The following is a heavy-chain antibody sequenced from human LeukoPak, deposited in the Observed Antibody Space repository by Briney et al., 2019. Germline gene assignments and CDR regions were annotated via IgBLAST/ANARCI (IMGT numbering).Heavy chain of an antibody. D-gene: IGHD5-12*01. J-gene: IGHJ4*02. CDR3: AREAIGVATTYYFDY. CDR2: IYHSGST. CDR1: GGSFSGYY. V-gene: IGHV4-59*01. Sequence: SETLSLTCAVYGGSFSGYYWSWIRQPPGKGLEWIGYIYHSGSTNYNPSLKSRVTISVDTSKNQFSLKVSSVTAADTAVYYCAREAIGVATTYYFDYWGQGSLVTVSS.